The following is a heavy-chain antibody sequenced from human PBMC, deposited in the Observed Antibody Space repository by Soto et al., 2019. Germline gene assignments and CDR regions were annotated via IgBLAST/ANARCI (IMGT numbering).Heavy chain of an antibody. Sequence: QVHLQESGPGLVKPSQTLSLTCSVNGDSINSDSVYWSWIRQSPGQGLEYIGYITYNGSTFYNPSLKSRVTMSVDTPKTQFSLEVRSVTAADTAVYYCARERQVGPSSGRFDPWGQGTLVTVST. CDR3: ARERQVGPSSGRFDP. CDR1: GDSINSDSVY. V-gene: IGHV4-31*03. J-gene: IGHJ5*02. CDR2: ITYNGST.